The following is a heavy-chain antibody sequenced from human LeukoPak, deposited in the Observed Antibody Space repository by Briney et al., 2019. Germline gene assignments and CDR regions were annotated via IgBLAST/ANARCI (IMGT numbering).Heavy chain of an antibody. CDR1: GFTLSSYW. CDR2: IKEDGSEK. Sequence: GGSLRLSCAASGFTLSSYWMSWVRQAPGKGLEWVANIKEDGSEKYYVDSVKGRFTISRDNAQNSVYLHMNSLTAEDTALYYCARDWVAGVPFNAFDIWGQGTMVSVSS. CDR3: ARDWVAGVPFNAFDI. D-gene: IGHD3-10*01. J-gene: IGHJ3*02. V-gene: IGHV3-7*03.